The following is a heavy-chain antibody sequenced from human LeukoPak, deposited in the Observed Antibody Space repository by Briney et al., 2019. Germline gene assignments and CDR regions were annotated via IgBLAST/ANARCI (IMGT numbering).Heavy chain of an antibody. CDR1: GFSVRSNY. J-gene: IGHJ5*02. CDR3: ARVEIGWFDP. Sequence: GGSLRLSCAASGFSVRSNYMSWVRQAPGKGLEWVSVIYTGGSTYYADSVKDRFTISRDNSKNTLYLQMNSLRDEDTAVYYCARVEIGWFDPWGQGTLVTVSS. CDR2: IYTGGST. V-gene: IGHV3-53*01.